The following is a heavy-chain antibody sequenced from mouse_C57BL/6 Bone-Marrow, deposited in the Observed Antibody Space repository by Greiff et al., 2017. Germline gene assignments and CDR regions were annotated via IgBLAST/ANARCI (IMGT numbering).Heavy chain of an antibody. CDR3: ARSAYYSTTFGG. D-gene: IGHD2-5*01. CDR1: GYTFTDYY. Sequence: QVQLKESGAELVRPGASVKLSCKASGYTFTDYYINWVKQRPGQGLEWIARIYPGSGNTYYNEKFKGKATLTAEKSSSTAYMQLSSLTSEDAAVYFCARSAYYSTTFGGWGQGTLVTVSA. J-gene: IGHJ3*02. CDR2: IYPGSGNT. V-gene: IGHV1-76*01.